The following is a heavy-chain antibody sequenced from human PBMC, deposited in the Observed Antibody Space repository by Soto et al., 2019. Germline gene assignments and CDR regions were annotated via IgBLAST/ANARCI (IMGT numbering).Heavy chain of an antibody. CDR1: GYTFTSYT. CDR3: ARGIATGQRDP. V-gene: IGHV1-3*01. J-gene: IGHJ5*02. Sequence: QVQLVQSGAEVKKPGASVKISCKASGYTFTSYTMNWVRQAPGQRLDWMGWINPDNGNTKSSQKFQDRVIITRDTPASTAYMDLSSLRSEDAAVYYCARGIATGQRDPWGQGSLVTVSS. CDR2: INPDNGNT. D-gene: IGHD2-15*01.